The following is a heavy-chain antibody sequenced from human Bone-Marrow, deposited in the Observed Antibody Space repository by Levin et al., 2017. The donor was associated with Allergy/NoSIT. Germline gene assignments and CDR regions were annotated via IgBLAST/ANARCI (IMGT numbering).Heavy chain of an antibody. CDR3: SGLVGTTTLLDY. Sequence: SCAGSGFSFAEYPMIWFRQGPGKGLEWVGFMRSTTYGGTTEFAASVKGRFTISRDDSNSIAYLQMKSLKSEDTAVYYCSGLVGTTTLLDYWGRGTLVTVSS. CDR2: MRSTTYGGTT. D-gene: IGHD1-26*01. V-gene: IGHV3-49*03. CDR1: GFSFAEYP. J-gene: IGHJ4*02.